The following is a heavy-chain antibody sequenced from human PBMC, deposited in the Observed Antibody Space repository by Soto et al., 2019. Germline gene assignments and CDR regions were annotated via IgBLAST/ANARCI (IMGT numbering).Heavy chain of an antibody. CDR2: ISPKNGNT. Sequence: LLLQSGAELKKPGASVKISCKASGSSFSTSDITWRGQAPGQGPEWMGRISPKNGNTNYAQNFQDRVTMTADTSSSTAYMELRGLRSDDTAKYYCATSYDSGFDPWGQGTLVTVSS. D-gene: IGHD3-3*01. V-gene: IGHV1-18*04. J-gene: IGHJ5*02. CDR3: ATSYDSGFDP. CDR1: GSSFSTSD.